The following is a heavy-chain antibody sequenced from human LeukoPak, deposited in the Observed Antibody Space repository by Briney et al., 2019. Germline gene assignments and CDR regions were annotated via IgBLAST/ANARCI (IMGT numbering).Heavy chain of an antibody. CDR3: AKLSGSSYYKLNVDS. CDR1: GFTFSNYA. Sequence: GGSLRLSCAASGFTFSNYAMSWVRQAPGKGLAWVSTVSGTGATTHYADSVKGRFTISRDNSRNTLYLQMNSLRAEDTAVYYCAKLSGSSYYKLNVDSWGQGILVTVSS. D-gene: IGHD2-15*01. J-gene: IGHJ4*02. V-gene: IGHV3-23*01. CDR2: VSGTGATT.